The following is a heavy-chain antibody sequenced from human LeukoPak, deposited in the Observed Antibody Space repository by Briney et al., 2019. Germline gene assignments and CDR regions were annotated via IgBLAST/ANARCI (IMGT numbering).Heavy chain of an antibody. CDR2: IIPILGIA. D-gene: IGHD2-2*02. CDR1: GGTFRSYT. CDR3: ARLAVVVPAAIWESGWFDP. J-gene: IGHJ5*02. V-gene: IGHV1-69*02. Sequence: SVKVSCKASGGTFRSYTISWVRQAPGQGLEWMGRIIPILGIANYAQKFQGRVTITADKSTSTAYMELSSLRSEDTAVYYCARLAVVVPAAIWESGWFDPWGQGTLVTVSS.